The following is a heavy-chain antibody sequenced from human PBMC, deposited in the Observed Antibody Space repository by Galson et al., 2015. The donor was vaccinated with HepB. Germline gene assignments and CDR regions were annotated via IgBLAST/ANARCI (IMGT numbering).Heavy chain of an antibody. CDR1: GGSISSGDYY. Sequence: LSLTCTVSGGSISSGDYYWSWIRQPPGKGLEWIGYIYYSGSTYYNPSLKSRVTISVDTSKNQFSLKLSSVTAADTAVYYCARVWASYGSGSYDNNWFDPWGQGTLVTVSS. CDR2: IYYSGST. D-gene: IGHD3-10*01. CDR3: ARVWASYGSGSYDNNWFDP. V-gene: IGHV4-30-4*01. J-gene: IGHJ5*02.